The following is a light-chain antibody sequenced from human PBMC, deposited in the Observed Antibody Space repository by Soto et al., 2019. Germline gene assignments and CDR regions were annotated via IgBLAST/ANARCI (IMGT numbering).Light chain of an antibody. CDR2: AAS. CDR3: QQLNSYPFS. CDR1: QGISSY. Sequence: DIQLTQSPSFLSASVGDRVTITCRASQGISSYLAWYQQKPGKAPKLLIYAASTLQSGGPSRFSGSGSGTEFTLPIRSLQPEDFATYYCQQLNSYPFSFGQGTRLEIK. J-gene: IGKJ5*01. V-gene: IGKV1-9*01.